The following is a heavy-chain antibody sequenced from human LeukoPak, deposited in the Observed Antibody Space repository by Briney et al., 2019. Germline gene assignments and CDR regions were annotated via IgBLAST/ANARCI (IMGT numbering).Heavy chain of an antibody. Sequence: ASVKVSCKPSGYTFTNYGISWVRQAPGQGLEWMGWISAYNGNTNFAQKLQGRVTLTTDTSTSTSYLGLRSLTSDATAVYYCARPTSGDSFDYWGQGTLVTVSS. CDR1: GYTFTNYG. CDR2: ISAYNGNT. V-gene: IGHV1-18*01. D-gene: IGHD3-10*01. CDR3: ARPTSGDSFDY. J-gene: IGHJ4*02.